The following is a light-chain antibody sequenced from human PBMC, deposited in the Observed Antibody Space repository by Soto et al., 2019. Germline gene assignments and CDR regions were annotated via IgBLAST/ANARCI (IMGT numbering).Light chain of an antibody. CDR3: QQYDNLPIYT. V-gene: IGKV1-33*01. J-gene: IGKJ2*01. Sequence: IQMTQSPSSLSASVGDRVTITCQASQDISNYLNWYQQKPGKAPKLLIYDASNLQIGVPSRFSGSGYGKDFTFTISSLQPEDIATYYCQQYDNLPIYTFGQGTKLEIK. CDR1: QDISNY. CDR2: DAS.